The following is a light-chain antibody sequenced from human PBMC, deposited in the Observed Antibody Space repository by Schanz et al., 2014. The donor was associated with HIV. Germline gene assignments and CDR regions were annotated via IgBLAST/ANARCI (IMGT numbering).Light chain of an antibody. CDR1: QSVSSN. Sequence: EIVMTQSPATLSMSPGERATLSCRASQSVSSNLAWYQQKPGQAPRLLIYGASTRATGIPARFSGSGSGTEFTLTISRLEPEDFAVYYCQQYGSSPRTFGQGTNVEVK. CDR3: QQYGSSPRT. V-gene: IGKV3D-15*01. CDR2: GAS. J-gene: IGKJ1*01.